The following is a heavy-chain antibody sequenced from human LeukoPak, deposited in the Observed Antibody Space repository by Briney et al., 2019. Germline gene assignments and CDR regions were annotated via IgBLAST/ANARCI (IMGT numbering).Heavy chain of an antibody. CDR2: INPSDGST. Sequence: ASVKVSCKASGYTFTSYYMHWVRQAPGQGLEWMGIINPSDGSTSYAQKFQGRVTMTRDTSTSTVYMELSSLRSEDTAVYYCARSAAPSGSYPPPGGYWGQGTLVTVSS. V-gene: IGHV1-46*01. J-gene: IGHJ4*02. D-gene: IGHD1-26*01. CDR3: ARSAAPSGSYPPPGGY. CDR1: GYTFTSYY.